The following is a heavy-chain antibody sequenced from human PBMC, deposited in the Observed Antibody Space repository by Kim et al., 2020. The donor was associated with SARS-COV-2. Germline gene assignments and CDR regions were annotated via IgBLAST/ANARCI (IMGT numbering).Heavy chain of an antibody. J-gene: IGHJ4*02. V-gene: IGHV3-30*02. CDR2: K. Sequence: KYPAESVKGRFPITTDNSKNTLYLQMNSLRAEDTAVYYCAKVLSHSSGWDYWGQGTLVTVSS. CDR3: AKVLSHSSGWDY. D-gene: IGHD6-19*01.